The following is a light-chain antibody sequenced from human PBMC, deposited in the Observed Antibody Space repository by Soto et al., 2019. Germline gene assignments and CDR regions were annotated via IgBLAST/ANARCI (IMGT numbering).Light chain of an antibody. Sequence: DIQMTQSPSTLSASVGDRVTITCRASQSISSWLAWYQQKPGKAPKLLIYKASSLESGVPSRFSGSGSGTEFTLTISSLQPADFATYYCQQYNSYPWTFGQGTKLEIK. CDR2: KAS. CDR3: QQYNSYPWT. CDR1: QSISSW. J-gene: IGKJ1*01. V-gene: IGKV1-5*03.